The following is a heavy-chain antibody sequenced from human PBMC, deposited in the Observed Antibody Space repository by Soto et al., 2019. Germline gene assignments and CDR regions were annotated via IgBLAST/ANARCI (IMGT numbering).Heavy chain of an antibody. J-gene: IGHJ4*02. CDR3: ARWGFIGSNCNLNQRSFDL. D-gene: IGHD1-7*01. CDR1: GFIFNEYG. V-gene: IGHV3-33*01. CDR2: IWYDGSNK. Sequence: QVQLVESGGGVVQPGRSLRLSCAASGFIFNEYGMHWVRQAPGKGLEWVAVIWYDGSNKYYADYVRGRFTFSRDNSRNTMYLQMNSLRVEDTAMYYCARWGFIGSNCNLNQRSFDLWGQGTLVTVSS.